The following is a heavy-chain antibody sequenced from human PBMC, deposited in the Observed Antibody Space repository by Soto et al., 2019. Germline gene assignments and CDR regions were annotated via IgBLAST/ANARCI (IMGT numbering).Heavy chain of an antibody. Sequence: ASVKVSCKASGYTFTSYDINWVRQATGQGLEWMGWMNPNSGNTGYAQKFQGRVTMTRNTSISTAYMELSSLRSEDTAVYYCARGSTCSGGGCRRFGYWGQGTLVTVSS. J-gene: IGHJ4*02. CDR1: GYTFTSYD. CDR2: MNPNSGNT. V-gene: IGHV1-8*01. CDR3: ARGSTCSGGGCRRFGY. D-gene: IGHD2-15*01.